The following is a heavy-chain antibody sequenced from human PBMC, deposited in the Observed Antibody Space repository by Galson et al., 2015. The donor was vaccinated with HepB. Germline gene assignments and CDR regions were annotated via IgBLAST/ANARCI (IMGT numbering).Heavy chain of an antibody. CDR1: GFDFNDSS. D-gene: IGHD6-13*01. J-gene: IGHJ4*02. V-gene: IGHV3-74*01. Sequence: SLRLSCAASGFDFNDSSMHWVRQSPGKGLVWVSRIKSDGSTTSYADSVKGRFTISRDNAKNTLYLQMDSLRAEDTAVYYCARFGAADATASDYWGRGTLVTVSS. CDR2: IKSDGSTT. CDR3: ARFGAADATASDY.